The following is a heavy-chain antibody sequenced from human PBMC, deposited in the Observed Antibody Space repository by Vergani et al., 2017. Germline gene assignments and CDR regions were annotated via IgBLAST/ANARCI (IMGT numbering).Heavy chain of an antibody. CDR2: VSTRNGNT. CDR1: GHSSANLI. V-gene: IGHV1-18*01. J-gene: IGHJ4*02. Sequence: QIELLQSGAEVKKPGASVRVSCSPSGHSSANLIISWIRLAPGQGLEWMGWVSTRNGNTKYAQQFRGRVTMTSDISTTTVFMQLWSLRADDTAVYFCARSQITDFGAIDYFDLWGQGTRVTVAS. CDR3: ARSQITDFGAIDYFDL. D-gene: IGHD3-3*01.